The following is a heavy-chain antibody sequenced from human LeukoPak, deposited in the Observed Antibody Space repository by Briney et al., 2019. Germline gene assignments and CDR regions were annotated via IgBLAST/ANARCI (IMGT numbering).Heavy chain of an antibody. CDR2: IYYSGST. J-gene: IGHJ3*02. V-gene: IGHV4-59*12. CDR1: GGSISSYY. CDR3: ARVWYYYDSSGYYSDAFDI. D-gene: IGHD3-22*01. Sequence: SETLSLTCTVSGGSISSYYWSWIRQPPGKGLEWIGFIYYSGSTKYNPSLKSRVTISVDTSKNQFSLKLSSVTAADTAVYYCARVWYYYDSSGYYSDAFDIWGQGTMVTVSS.